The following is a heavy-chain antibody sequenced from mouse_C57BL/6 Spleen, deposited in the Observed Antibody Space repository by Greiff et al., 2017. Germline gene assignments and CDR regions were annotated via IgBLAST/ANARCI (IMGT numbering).Heavy chain of an antibody. Sequence: DVMLVESGGGLVQPGGSLKLSCAASGFTFSDYGMAWVRQAPRKGPEWVAFISNLAYSIYYADTVTGRFTISRENAKNTLYLEMSSLRSEDTAMYYCARQDTTVVANWYGDVWGTGTTVTVSS. CDR3: ARQDTTVVANWYGDV. CDR2: ISNLAYSI. CDR1: GFTFSDYG. V-gene: IGHV5-15*01. D-gene: IGHD1-1*01. J-gene: IGHJ1*03.